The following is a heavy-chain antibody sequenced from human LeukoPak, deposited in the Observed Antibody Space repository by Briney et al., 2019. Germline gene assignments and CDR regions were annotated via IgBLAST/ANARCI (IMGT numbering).Heavy chain of an antibody. CDR1: GFTFSYYT. J-gene: IGHJ5*02. CDR2: ISSTGSSI. Sequence: GGSLRLSCAASGFTFSYYTMSWVRQAPGKGLEWVSSISSTGSSIYYADSVKGRFTISRDNAKNSLYLQMNSLRAEDTAVYYCARDDVAWNDVHWFDPWGQGTLVTVSS. V-gene: IGHV3-21*01. CDR3: ARDDVAWNDVHWFDP. D-gene: IGHD1-1*01.